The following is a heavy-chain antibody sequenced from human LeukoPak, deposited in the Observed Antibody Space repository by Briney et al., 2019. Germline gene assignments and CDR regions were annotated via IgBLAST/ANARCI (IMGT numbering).Heavy chain of an antibody. CDR1: GGSFSGYY. CDR2: INHSGST. J-gene: IGHJ4*02. Sequence: SETLSLTCAVYGGSFSGYYWSWIRQPPGKGLEWIGEINHSGSTNYNPSLKSRVTISVDTSKNQFSLKLSSVTAADTAVYYCARGRYSSGWLYFDYWGQGTLVTVSS. V-gene: IGHV4-34*01. CDR3: ARGRYSSGWLYFDY. D-gene: IGHD6-19*01.